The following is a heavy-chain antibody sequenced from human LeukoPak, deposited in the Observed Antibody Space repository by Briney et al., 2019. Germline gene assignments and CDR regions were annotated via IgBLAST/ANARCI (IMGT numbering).Heavy chain of an antibody. Sequence: GGSLRLSCAASEFTVGAYAMTWVRQAPGKALEWVSLIYNGGDTFYADSVKGRFTISRDTSKNTLNLQMNSLRAEGTAVYYCARVVGASHYTVDYWGQGTLVTVSS. V-gene: IGHV3-53*01. J-gene: IGHJ4*02. CDR1: EFTVGAYA. CDR2: IYNGGDT. D-gene: IGHD1-26*01. CDR3: ARVVGASHYTVDY.